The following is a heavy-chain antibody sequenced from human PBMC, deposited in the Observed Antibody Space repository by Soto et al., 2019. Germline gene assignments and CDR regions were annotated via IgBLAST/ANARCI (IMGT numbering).Heavy chain of an antibody. Sequence: GGSLRLSCAASGFTLSSYWMSWVRQAPGKGLEWVANIKQDGSEKYYVDSGKGRFTISTDNAKNSLYLQMNSLRAEDTAVYYCARDIRLATILGDYYYYGMDVWGQGTTVTVSS. V-gene: IGHV3-7*01. CDR3: ARDIRLATILGDYYYYGMDV. CDR2: IKQDGSEK. J-gene: IGHJ6*02. CDR1: GFTLSSYW. D-gene: IGHD5-12*01.